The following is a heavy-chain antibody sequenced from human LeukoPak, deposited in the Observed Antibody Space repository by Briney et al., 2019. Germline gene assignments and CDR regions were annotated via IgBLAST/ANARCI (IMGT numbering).Heavy chain of an antibody. CDR1: GFTFRRYW. V-gene: IGHV3-74*01. Sequence: GGSLRLFCGASGFTFRRYWIHWVRQAPGKGLVWVSSISSDGSSTSYADSVKGRFTISRDNAKNTLSLQMNSLRAEDTAVYYCARDHGSYYFDYWGQGILVTVSS. D-gene: IGHD3-10*01. CDR3: ARDHGSYYFDY. CDR2: ISSDGSST. J-gene: IGHJ4*02.